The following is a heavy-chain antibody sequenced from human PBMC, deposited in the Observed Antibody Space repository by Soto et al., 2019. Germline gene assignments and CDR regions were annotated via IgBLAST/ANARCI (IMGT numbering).Heavy chain of an antibody. V-gene: IGHV4-59*01. CDR3: ARGSYYYDSSGLGFDP. CDR1: GGSISSYY. Sequence: SETLSLTCTVSGGSISSYYWSWIRRPPGKGLEWIGYIYYSGSTNYNPSLKSRVTISVDTSKNQFSLKLSSVTAADTAVYYCARGSYYYDSSGLGFDPWGQGTLVTVSS. D-gene: IGHD3-22*01. J-gene: IGHJ5*02. CDR2: IYYSGST.